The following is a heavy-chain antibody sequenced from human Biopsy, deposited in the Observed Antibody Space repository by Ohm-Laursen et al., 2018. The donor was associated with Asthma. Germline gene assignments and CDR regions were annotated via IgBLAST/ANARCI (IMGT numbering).Heavy chain of an antibody. D-gene: IGHD3-22*01. J-gene: IGHJ4*02. Sequence: GTLSLTCTVSGGSITSSSYYWGWIRQPPGKGMEWIGRMYHSGSPYYHPSLKSRATISVDTSKNQLSLKMSCVTAADTAVYFCVRHQYSSSWSTFDYWGQGALVTVSS. CDR1: GGSITSSSYY. V-gene: IGHV4-39*01. CDR2: MYHSGSP. CDR3: VRHQYSSSWSTFDY.